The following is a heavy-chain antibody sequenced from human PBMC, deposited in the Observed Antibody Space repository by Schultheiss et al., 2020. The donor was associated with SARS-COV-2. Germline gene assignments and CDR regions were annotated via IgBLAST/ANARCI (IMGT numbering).Heavy chain of an antibody. CDR3: ARDSKYSSRASHPYYYYGMDV. D-gene: IGHD6-13*01. J-gene: IGHJ6*02. V-gene: IGHV3-30*03. CDR1: GFTFSRYW. CDR2: ISYDGSNK. Sequence: GESLKISCAASGFTFSRYWMSWVRQAPGKGLEWVAVISYDGSNKYYADSVKGRFTISRDNSKNTLYLQMNSLRAEDTAVYYCARDSKYSSRASHPYYYYGMDVWGQGTTVTVSS.